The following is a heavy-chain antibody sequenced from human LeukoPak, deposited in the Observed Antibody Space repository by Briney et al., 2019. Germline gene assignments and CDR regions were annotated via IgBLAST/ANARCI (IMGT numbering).Heavy chain of an antibody. CDR2: INWNSGNI. V-gene: IGHV3-9*01. CDR3: ATAITNSGYDY. D-gene: IGHD5-12*01. CDR1: GFTFDDYA. J-gene: IGHJ4*02. Sequence: GRSLRLSCVASGFTFDDYAMNWVRQTPGKGLEWVSGINWNSGNIGYADSVKGRFTISRDNAKNSLYLQMNSLRPDDTALYYCATAITNSGYDYWGQGSLVTVSS.